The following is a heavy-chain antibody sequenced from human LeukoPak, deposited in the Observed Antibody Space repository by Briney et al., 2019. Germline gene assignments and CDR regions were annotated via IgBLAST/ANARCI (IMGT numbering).Heavy chain of an antibody. J-gene: IGHJ4*02. CDR1: GGSINSNY. D-gene: IGHD6-13*01. V-gene: IGHV4-4*07. CDR3: AREASIAAAGWISDY. Sequence: PSETLSLTCTVSGGSINSNYWTWIRQPAGKGLEWIGRISTSGITNYSPSLKSRVTISLDKSKSQFSLILASVTAADTALYYCAREASIAAAGWISDYWGQGTLVTVSS. CDR2: ISTSGIT.